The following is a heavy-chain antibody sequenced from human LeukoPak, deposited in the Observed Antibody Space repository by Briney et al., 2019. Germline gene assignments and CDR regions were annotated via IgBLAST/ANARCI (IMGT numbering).Heavy chain of an antibody. D-gene: IGHD6-19*01. V-gene: IGHV3-49*03. CDR2: IRSKAYGGTT. CDR3: TRAASGWTPPDWFGP. CDR1: EFSFDDFG. J-gene: IGHJ5*02. Sequence: PGRSLRLSXTASEFSFDDFGLSWFRQAPGKGLEWVAFIRSKAYGGTTEYAASVKGRFTISRDESKSIAYLQMNSLKTEDTAVYYCTRAASGWTPPDWFGPWGQGTLVTVSS.